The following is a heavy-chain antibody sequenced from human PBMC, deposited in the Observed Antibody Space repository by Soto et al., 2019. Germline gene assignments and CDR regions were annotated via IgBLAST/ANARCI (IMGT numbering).Heavy chain of an antibody. CDR3: AREPSP. CDR2: IYYSGST. V-gene: IGHV4-31*03. Sequence: QVQLQESGPGLVKPSQTLSLTCTVSGAPISSGGYYWGWIRQHPGKGLEWIGYIYYSGSTYYNPPLKSRVAISVDTSKNQFSLKLSSVTAADTAVYYCAREPSPWGQGTLVTVSS. CDR1: GAPISSGGYY. J-gene: IGHJ5*02.